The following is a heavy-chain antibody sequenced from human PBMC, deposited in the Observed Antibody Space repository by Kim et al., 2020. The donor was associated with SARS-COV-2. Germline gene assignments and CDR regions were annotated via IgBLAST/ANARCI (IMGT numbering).Heavy chain of an antibody. CDR2: INHSGST. Sequence: SETLSLTCAVYGGSFSGYYWSWIRQPPGKGLEWIGEINHSGSTNYNPSLKGRFTISVDTSKNQFSLKLSSVTAADTAVYYCARFRSTYYYGSRSYPNWFDPWGQGTLVTVSS. J-gene: IGHJ5*02. V-gene: IGHV4-34*01. CDR1: GGSFSGYY. CDR3: ARFRSTYYYGSRSYPNWFDP. D-gene: IGHD3-10*01.